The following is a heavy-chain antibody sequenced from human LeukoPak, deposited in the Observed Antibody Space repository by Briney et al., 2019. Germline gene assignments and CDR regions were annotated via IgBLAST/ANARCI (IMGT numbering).Heavy chain of an antibody. CDR2: IYYSGST. J-gene: IGHJ4*02. Sequence: SETLSLTCTVSGGSISSGDYYWSWIRQPPGKGLEWIGYIYYSGSTYDNPSLKSRVTISVDTSKNQFSLKLSSVTAADTAVYYCARDTGYSYGSIDYWGQGTLVTVSS. CDR3: ARDTGYSYGSIDY. CDR1: GGSISSGDYY. V-gene: IGHV4-30-4*01. D-gene: IGHD5-18*01.